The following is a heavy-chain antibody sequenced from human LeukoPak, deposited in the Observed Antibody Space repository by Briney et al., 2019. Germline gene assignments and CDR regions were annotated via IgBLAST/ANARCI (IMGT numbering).Heavy chain of an antibody. V-gene: IGHV3-74*01. CDR3: SGIAVAGIY. CDR1: GFTFSSYW. J-gene: IGHJ4*02. Sequence: GGSLRLSCAASGFTFSSYWMHWVRQAPGKGLVWVSRITNDGSSTSHADSVKGRFTISRDNSKNTLYLQMNSLRTEDTAVYYCSGIAVAGIYWGQGTLVTVSS. CDR2: ITNDGSST. D-gene: IGHD6-19*01.